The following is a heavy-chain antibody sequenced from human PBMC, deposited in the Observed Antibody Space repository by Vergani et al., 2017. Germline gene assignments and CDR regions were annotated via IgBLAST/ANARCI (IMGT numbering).Heavy chain of an antibody. CDR1: GGTFSSYA. V-gene: IGHV1-69*01. CDR3: ARVNRPAAISYYYMDV. Sequence: QVQLVQSGAEVKKPGSSVKVSCKASGGTFSSYAISWVRQAPGQGLEWMGGIIPIFCTANYAQTFQGRVTITADESTSTAYMELSSLRSEDTAVYYCARVNRPAAISYYYMDVWGKGTTVTVSS. CDR2: IIPIFCTA. J-gene: IGHJ6*03. D-gene: IGHD2-2*01.